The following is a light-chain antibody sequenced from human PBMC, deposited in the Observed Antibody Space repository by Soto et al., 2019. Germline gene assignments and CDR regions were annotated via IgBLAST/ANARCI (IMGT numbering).Light chain of an antibody. V-gene: IGLV3-21*02. CDR1: NIGRKS. J-gene: IGLJ2*01. CDR2: DDS. CDR3: QVWDSTTHHVV. Sequence: SYELTQPPSVSVAPGQTASISCGGDNIGRKSVHWYQQRPGQAPVLVVYDDSDRPSGIPERFSGSNSGNTATLAISRVEAGDEADYYCQVWDSTTHHVVFGGGTKLTVL.